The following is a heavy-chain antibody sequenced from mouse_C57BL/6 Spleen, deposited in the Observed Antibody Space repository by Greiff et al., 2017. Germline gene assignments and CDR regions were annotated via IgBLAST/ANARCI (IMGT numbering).Heavy chain of an antibody. CDR3: ARLVYRWLLDY. D-gene: IGHD2-3*01. J-gene: IGHJ2*01. CDR2: ISNGGGST. CDR1: GFTFSDYY. Sequence: EVQGVESGGGLVQPGGSLKLSCAASGFTFSDYYMYWVRQTPEKRLEWVAYISNGGGSTYYPDTVKGRFTISRDNAKNTLYLQRSRLKSEDTAMYYCARLVYRWLLDYWGQGTTLTVSS. V-gene: IGHV5-12*01.